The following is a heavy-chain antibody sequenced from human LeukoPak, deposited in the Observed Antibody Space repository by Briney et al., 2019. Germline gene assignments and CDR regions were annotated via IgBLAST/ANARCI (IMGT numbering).Heavy chain of an antibody. CDR2: ISHSGST. CDR3: ARMTTSVTTYDAFDI. D-gene: IGHD4-17*01. Sequence: PSETLSLTCAVYGGSFSGYYWSWIRQPPGKGLEWIGEISHSGSTNYNPSLESRVTISVDTSKNQFSLRLSSVTAADTAVYSCARMTTSVTTYDAFDIWGQGTMVTVSS. J-gene: IGHJ3*02. V-gene: IGHV4-34*01. CDR1: GGSFSGYY.